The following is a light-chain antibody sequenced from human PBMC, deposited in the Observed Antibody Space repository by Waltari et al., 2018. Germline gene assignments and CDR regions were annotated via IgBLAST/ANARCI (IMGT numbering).Light chain of an antibody. CDR3: EAWDDRLTGRV. J-gene: IGLJ1*01. CDR1: SSNNGVNI. Sequence: QSGLTPPPSVSVTPGPRVTTPCSGRSSNNGVNIVNWYQHFPGTAPKLLIYSTDQRPSGVPDRFSGSKSGTSASLAISGLQSEDEADYYCEAWDDRLTGRVFGTGTKVTVL. V-gene: IGLV1-44*01. CDR2: STD.